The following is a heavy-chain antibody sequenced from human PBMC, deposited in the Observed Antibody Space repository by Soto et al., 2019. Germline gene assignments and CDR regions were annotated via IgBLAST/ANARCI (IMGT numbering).Heavy chain of an antibody. CDR2: IYYSGST. V-gene: IGHV4-31*02. CDR3: ASYFLPAGDRIQNFCM. J-gene: IGHJ6*01. D-gene: IGHD2-2*01. Sequence: PGKGLEWIGYIYYSGSTNYNPSLKSRVTISVDTSKNQFSLKLSSVTAADTAVYYCASYFLPAGDRIQNFCM.